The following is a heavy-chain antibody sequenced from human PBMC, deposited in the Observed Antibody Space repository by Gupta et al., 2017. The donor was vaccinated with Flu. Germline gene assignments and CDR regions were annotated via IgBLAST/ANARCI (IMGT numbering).Heavy chain of an antibody. D-gene: IGHD5-24*01. CDR2: ISGSGLTT. Sequence: EVQWLRSGGGPAQPGGPLRLPCAASGFSFRNYALIWVRQAPGKGLEGVVTISGSGLTTYSAASVKGWFTTTRDSTKTILFLQMNSLIVDDTASYYCAKGRDGYNSAEHWGQGTLVSVSS. CDR1: GFSFRNYA. J-gene: IGHJ1*01. CDR3: AKGRDGYNSAEH. V-gene: IGHV3-23*01.